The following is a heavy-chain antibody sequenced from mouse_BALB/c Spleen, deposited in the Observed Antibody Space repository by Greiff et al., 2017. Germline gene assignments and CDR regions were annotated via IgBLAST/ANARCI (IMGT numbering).Heavy chain of an antibody. D-gene: IGHD1-1*01. J-gene: IGHJ2*01. V-gene: IGHV1-54*01. Sequence: VQLQESGAELVRPGTSVKVSCKASGYAFTTYLIAWVKQRPGQGLEWIGVINPGSGGTNYNEKFKGKATLTADKSSSTAYMQLSSLTSDDSAVYFCARDGSSPYYFDYWGQGTTLTVSS. CDR2: INPGSGGT. CDR3: ARDGSSPYYFDY. CDR1: GYAFTTYL.